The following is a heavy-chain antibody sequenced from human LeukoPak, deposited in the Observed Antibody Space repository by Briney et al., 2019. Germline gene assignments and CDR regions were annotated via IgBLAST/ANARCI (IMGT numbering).Heavy chain of an antibody. V-gene: IGHV4-34*01. D-gene: IGHD3-22*01. Sequence: PGGSLRLSCAASGFTFNAYWMHWVRQVPGKGLEWIGEINHSGSTNYNPSLKSRVTISVDTSKNQFSLKLSSVTAADTAVYYCARDYYDSSGYSDYWGQGTLVTVSS. CDR2: INHSGST. CDR3: ARDYYDSSGYSDY. J-gene: IGHJ4*02. CDR1: GFTFNAYW.